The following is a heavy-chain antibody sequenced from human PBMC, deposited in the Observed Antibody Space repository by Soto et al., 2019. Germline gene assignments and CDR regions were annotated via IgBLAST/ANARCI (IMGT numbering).Heavy chain of an antibody. CDR3: ARVPGYGSLYYYYYGMDV. D-gene: IGHD5-18*01. CDR2: IIPIFGTA. V-gene: IGHV1-69*13. Sequence: SVKVSCKASGGTFSSYAISWVRQAPGQGLEWMGGIIPIFGTANYAQKFQGRVTITADESTSTAYMELSSLRSEDTAVYYCARVPGYGSLYYYYYGMDVWGQGTTVTVSS. CDR1: GGTFSSYA. J-gene: IGHJ6*02.